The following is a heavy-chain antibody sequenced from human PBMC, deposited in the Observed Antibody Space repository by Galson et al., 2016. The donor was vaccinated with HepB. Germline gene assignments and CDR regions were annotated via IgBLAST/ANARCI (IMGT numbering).Heavy chain of an antibody. Sequence: SLRLSCAASGFTFSSYWMSWVRQAPGKGLEGVASIKEDGSDKYYADSVKGRFTISRDNAKNSLYLQMNSLRAEDTALYYSPRLSGGSCNSASDYWGQGTLVTVSS. CDR2: IKEDGSDK. D-gene: IGHD2-15*01. CDR1: GFTFSSYW. V-gene: IGHV3-7*03. J-gene: IGHJ4*02. CDR3: PRLSGGSCNSASDY.